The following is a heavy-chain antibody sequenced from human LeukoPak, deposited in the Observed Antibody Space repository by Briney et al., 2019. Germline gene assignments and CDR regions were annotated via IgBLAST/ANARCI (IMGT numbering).Heavy chain of an antibody. D-gene: IGHD6-13*01. CDR1: GFTFDDYA. CDR2: ISWNSGSI. CDR3: AKGTLYSSSWSDWFDP. J-gene: IGHJ5*02. V-gene: IGHV3-9*01. Sequence: PGGSLRLSCAASGFTFDDYAMHWVRQAPGKGLEWVSGISWNSGSIGYADSVKGRFTISRDNAKNSLYLQMNSLRAEDTALYYCAKGTLYSSSWSDWFDPWGQGTLVTVSS.